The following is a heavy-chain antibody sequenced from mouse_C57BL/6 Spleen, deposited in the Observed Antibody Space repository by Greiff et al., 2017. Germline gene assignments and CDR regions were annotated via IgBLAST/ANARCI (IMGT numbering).Heavy chain of an antibody. Sequence: EVNVVESEGGLVQPGSSMKLSCTASGFTFSDYYMAWVRQVPEKGLEWVANINYDGSSTYYLDSLKSRFIISRDNAKNILYLQMSSLKSEDTATYYCARDWAYAMDYWGQGTSVTVSS. CDR2: INYDGSST. V-gene: IGHV5-16*01. CDR1: GFTFSDYY. CDR3: ARDWAYAMDY. J-gene: IGHJ4*01.